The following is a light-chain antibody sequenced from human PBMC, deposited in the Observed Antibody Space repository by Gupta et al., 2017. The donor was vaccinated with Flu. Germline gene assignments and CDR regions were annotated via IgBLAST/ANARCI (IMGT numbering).Light chain of an antibody. Sequence: QSALPQPASVSGSPGQPLTISSTRTSSAVGGSHYVSWYPQHPGTAPKHMIYEVSRRPAGVSSRFAGSKAGNTASLTIAGLQAEDEADYYCSSYTSSSTQVFGGGTKLTVL. CDR1: SSAVGGSHY. J-gene: IGLJ2*01. CDR3: SSYTSSSTQV. V-gene: IGLV2-14*01. CDR2: EVS.